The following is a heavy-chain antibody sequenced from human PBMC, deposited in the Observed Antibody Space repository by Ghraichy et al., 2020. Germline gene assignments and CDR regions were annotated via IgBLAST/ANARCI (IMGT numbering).Heavy chain of an antibody. V-gene: IGHV1-18*01. D-gene: IGHD6-13*01. CDR2: ISAYNGNT. CDR1: GYTFTSYG. CDR3: ARGPLAAAGTMTLYYYYYGMDV. Sequence: ASGKVSCKASGYTFTSYGISWVRQAPGQGLEWMGWISAYNGNTNYAQKLQGRVTMTTDTSTSTAYMELRSLRSDDTAVYYCARGPLAAAGTMTLYYYYYGMDVWGQGTTVTVSS. J-gene: IGHJ6*02.